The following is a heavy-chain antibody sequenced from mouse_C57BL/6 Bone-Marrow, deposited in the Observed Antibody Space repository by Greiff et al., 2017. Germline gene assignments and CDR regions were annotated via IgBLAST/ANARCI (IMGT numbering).Heavy chain of an antibody. CDR2: INPNNGGT. J-gene: IGHJ4*01. D-gene: IGHD2-4*01. V-gene: IGHV1-26*01. Sequence: EVQLQQSGPELVKPGASVKISCKASGYTFTDYYMNWVKQSHGKSLEWIGDINPNNGGTSYNQKFKGKATLTVDKSSSTAYMELRSLPSEDSAVYYCARAEYDYDVGAMDYWGQGTSVTVSS. CDR3: ARAEYDYDVGAMDY. CDR1: GYTFTDYY.